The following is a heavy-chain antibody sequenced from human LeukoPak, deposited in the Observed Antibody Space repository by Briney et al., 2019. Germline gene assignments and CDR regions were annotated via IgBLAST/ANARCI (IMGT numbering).Heavy chain of an antibody. Sequence: GGSLRLSCAASGFIVSNYYMNWVRQAPGKGLECVSVIYNGGATYYADSVKGRFTISRDNSKNTLYLQMNGLRAEDTAVYFCAREFGSGAFDWGQGTLVTVSS. CDR2: IYNGGAT. D-gene: IGHD2-15*01. V-gene: IGHV3-53*01. CDR3: AREFGSGAFD. J-gene: IGHJ4*02. CDR1: GFIVSNYY.